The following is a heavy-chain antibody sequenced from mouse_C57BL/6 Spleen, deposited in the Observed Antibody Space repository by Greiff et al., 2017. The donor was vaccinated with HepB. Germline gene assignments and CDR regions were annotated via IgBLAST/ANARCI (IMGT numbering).Heavy chain of an antibody. Sequence: QVQLQQPGAELVKPGASVKLSCKASGYTFTSYWMHWVKQRPGRGLEWIGRIDPNSGGTKYNEKFKSKATLTVDKPSSTAYMKLSSLTSEDSAVYYCARWDYDGWYFDVWGTGTTVTVSS. CDR3: ARWDYDGWYFDV. V-gene: IGHV1-72*01. CDR2: IDPNSGGT. D-gene: IGHD2-3*01. J-gene: IGHJ1*03. CDR1: GYTFTSYW.